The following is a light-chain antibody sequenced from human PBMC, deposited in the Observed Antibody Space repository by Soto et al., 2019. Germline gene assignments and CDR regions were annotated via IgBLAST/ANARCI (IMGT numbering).Light chain of an antibody. CDR2: AAS. CDR1: QGIGNY. Sequence: DIQLTQSPSFMSASVGGRVTITCRASQGIGNYIAWYQKKPGKAPKLLIYAASTLHSGVPSRFSGRGSGTEFTLTIASLQAEDFATYYCQQLKSYPLSFGGGTKVEIK. CDR3: QQLKSYPLS. V-gene: IGKV1-9*01. J-gene: IGKJ4*01.